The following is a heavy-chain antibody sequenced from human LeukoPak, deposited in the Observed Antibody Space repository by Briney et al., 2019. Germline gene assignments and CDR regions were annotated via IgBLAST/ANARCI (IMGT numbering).Heavy chain of an antibody. D-gene: IGHD2-15*01. Sequence: GESLKISCKGSGYSSTSYWIGWVRQMPGKGLEWMGIIYPGDSDTRYSPSFQGQVTISADKSISTAYLQWSSLKASDTAMYYCARHWNSGSRYNWFDPWGQGTLVTVSS. CDR3: ARHWNSGSRYNWFDP. CDR2: IYPGDSDT. J-gene: IGHJ5*02. V-gene: IGHV5-51*01. CDR1: GYSSTSYW.